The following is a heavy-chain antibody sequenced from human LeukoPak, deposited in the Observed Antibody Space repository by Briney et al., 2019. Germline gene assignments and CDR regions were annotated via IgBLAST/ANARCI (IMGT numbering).Heavy chain of an antibody. CDR1: GGSISSYS. V-gene: IGHV4-4*07. J-gene: IGHJ4*02. CDR3: ARGIPRDSSTRYVDY. D-gene: IGHD6-13*01. Sequence: PSETLPLTCIASGGSISSYSWNWIRQPAGKGLEWIGRIHTSGSTNYNPSLKSRVTMSVDTSKNQFSLKLSSVTAADTAVYYCARGIPRDSSTRYVDYWGQGTLVTVSS. CDR2: IHTSGST.